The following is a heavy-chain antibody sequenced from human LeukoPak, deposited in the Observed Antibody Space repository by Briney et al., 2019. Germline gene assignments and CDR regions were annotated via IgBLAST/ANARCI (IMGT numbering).Heavy chain of an antibody. CDR3: ARLDYDSGYYFDY. Sequence: GGSLRLSCAASGFRFSDHYMSWIRQAPGKGLEWVSYISSSGSTIYYADSVKGRFTISRDNAKNSLYLQMNSLRAEDTAVYYCARLDYDSGYYFDYWGQGTLVTVSS. D-gene: IGHD3-22*01. CDR1: GFRFSDHY. J-gene: IGHJ4*02. CDR2: ISSSGSTI. V-gene: IGHV3-11*01.